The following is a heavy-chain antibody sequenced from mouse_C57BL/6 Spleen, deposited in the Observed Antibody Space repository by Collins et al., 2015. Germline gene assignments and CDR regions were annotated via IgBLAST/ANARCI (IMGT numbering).Heavy chain of an antibody. V-gene: IGHV3-6*02. CDR2: ISYDGSN. CDR3: AXDGIYYDASWFAY. D-gene: IGHD2-4*01. CDR1: ATPVTSGYY. Sequence: QLQESGPGLRETFSVSRLSPALSLATPVTSGYYWNWIRQFPGNKLEWMGYISYDGSNNYNPSLKNRISITRDTSKNQFFLKLNSVTTEDTATYYCAXDGIYYDASWFAYWGQGTLVTVSA. J-gene: IGHJ3*01.